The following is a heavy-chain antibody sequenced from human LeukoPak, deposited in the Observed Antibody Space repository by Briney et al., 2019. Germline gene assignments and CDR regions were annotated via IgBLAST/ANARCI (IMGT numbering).Heavy chain of an antibody. CDR3: ARGSPVTTADY. CDR1: GFTFSSYA. V-gene: IGHV3-64*01. D-gene: IGHD4-17*01. CDR2: ISSNGGST. J-gene: IGHJ4*02. Sequence: GGSLRLSCAASGFTFSSYAMNWVRQAPGKGLEYVSAISSNGGSTYYANSVKGRFTISRDNSKNTLYLQMGSLRAEDMAVYYCARGSPVTTADYWGQGTLVTVSS.